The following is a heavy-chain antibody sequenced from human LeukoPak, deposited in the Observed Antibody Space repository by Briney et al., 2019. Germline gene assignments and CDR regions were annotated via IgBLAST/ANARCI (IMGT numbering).Heavy chain of an antibody. V-gene: IGHV3-48*01. D-gene: IGHD5-24*01. CDR1: GFTFGDYS. J-gene: IGHJ4*02. CDR3: ARDYKYAFDN. CDR2: IGIDSGNT. Sequence: GGCLRLAWAASGFTFGDYSMDWVRQAPGKGRGWISYIGIDSGNTTYADSVKGRFTISGDKAKNSLYLQMNSLRVEDTAVYYCARDYKYAFDNWGQGTLVTVSS.